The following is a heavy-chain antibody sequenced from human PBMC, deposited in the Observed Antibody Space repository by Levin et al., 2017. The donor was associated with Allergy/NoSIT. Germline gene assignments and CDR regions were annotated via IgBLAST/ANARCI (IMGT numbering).Heavy chain of an antibody. CDR1: GFTFSSYS. CDR2: ISSSSSII. J-gene: IGHJ4*02. V-gene: IGHV3-48*02. CDR3: ARDPRYCSSSSCYDDYFDY. D-gene: IGHD2-2*01. Sequence: GESLKISCAASGFTFSSYSMNWVRQAPGKGLEWVSYISSSSSIIYYADSVKGRFTISRDNAKNSLYLQMNSLRDEDTAVYYCARDPRYCSSSSCYDDYFDYWGQGTLVTVSS.